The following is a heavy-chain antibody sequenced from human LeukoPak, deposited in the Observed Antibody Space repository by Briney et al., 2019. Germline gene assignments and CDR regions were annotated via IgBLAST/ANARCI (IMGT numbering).Heavy chain of an antibody. D-gene: IGHD3-16*02. CDR1: GGSISSYY. J-gene: IGHJ4*02. CDR2: IYYTGST. Sequence: SETLSLTCTVSGGSISSYYWSWIRQPPGKGLEWIGYIYYTGSTNYNPSLKSRVTISVDTSKNQFSLKLSSVTAADTAVYYCARAMYDYVWGSYRYAPKLRFDYWGQGTLVTVSS. CDR3: ARAMYDYVWGSYRYAPKLRFDY. V-gene: IGHV4-59*12.